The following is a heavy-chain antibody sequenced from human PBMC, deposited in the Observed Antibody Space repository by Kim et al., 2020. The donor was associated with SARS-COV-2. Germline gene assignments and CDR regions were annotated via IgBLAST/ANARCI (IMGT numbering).Heavy chain of an antibody. J-gene: IGHJ3*02. D-gene: IGHD6-13*01. Sequence: YPGPVKCRFTSARENAKNALYLQMNSLRAGDTAVYYCARGYSSSLYLAFDIWGQGTMVTVSS. CDR3: ARGYSSSLYLAFDI. V-gene: IGHV3-13*01.